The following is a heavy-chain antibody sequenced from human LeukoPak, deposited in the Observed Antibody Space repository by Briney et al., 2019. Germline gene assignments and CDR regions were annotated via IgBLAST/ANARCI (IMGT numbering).Heavy chain of an antibody. CDR3: ARGPVHDFWSGYYNYNWFDP. CDR1: GGSISSYY. D-gene: IGHD3-3*01. J-gene: IGHJ5*02. V-gene: IGHV4-59*01. Sequence: SETLSLTCTVSGGSISSYYWSWIRQPPGKGLEWIGYIYYSGSTNYNPSLKSRVTISVDTSKNQFSLKLSSVTAADTAVYYCARGPVHDFWSGYYNYNWFDPWGQGTLVTVSS. CDR2: IYYSGST.